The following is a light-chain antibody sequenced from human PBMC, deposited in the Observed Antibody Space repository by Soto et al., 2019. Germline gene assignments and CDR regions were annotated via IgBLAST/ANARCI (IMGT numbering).Light chain of an antibody. CDR3: QQYNNWPRT. J-gene: IGKJ1*01. CDR2: GAS. Sequence: EIGLTQSPGTLSLSPGERATFSCRASQSVSSNYLAWYQQKPGQAPRLLIFGASTRATGIPARFSGSGSGTEFTLTISSLQSEDFAVYYCQQYNNWPRTFGQGTKVDIK. CDR1: QSVSSN. V-gene: IGKV3-15*01.